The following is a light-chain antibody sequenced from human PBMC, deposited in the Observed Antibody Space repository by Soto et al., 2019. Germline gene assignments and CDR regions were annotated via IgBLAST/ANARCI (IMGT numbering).Light chain of an antibody. CDR2: GAS. J-gene: IGKJ1*01. CDR1: QSVSSN. V-gene: IGKV3-15*01. Sequence: EIVMTQSPATLSVSPGERATLSCRASQSVSSNLAWYQQKPVQAPRLLIYGASTRATGIPARFSGSGSGTEFPLTISSLQSEDFAVYCCQQYNNWPPTFGQGTKVEIK. CDR3: QQYNNWPPT.